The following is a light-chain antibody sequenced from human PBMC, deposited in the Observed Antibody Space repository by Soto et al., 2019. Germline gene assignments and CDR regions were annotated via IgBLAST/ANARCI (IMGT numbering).Light chain of an antibody. V-gene: IGLV2-14*01. J-gene: IGLJ1*01. CDR2: GVK. Sequence: QSALTQPASVSGSPGQSITISCTGSGRDIGAYDYFSWYQQHPGKAPKLLIFGVKNPPSGVFYPFSASKSAFTASPTNSWLPAEDEAHYYCSSYTTHYFYGFGPGTKVTVL. CDR1: GRDIGAYDY. CDR3: SSYTTHYFYG.